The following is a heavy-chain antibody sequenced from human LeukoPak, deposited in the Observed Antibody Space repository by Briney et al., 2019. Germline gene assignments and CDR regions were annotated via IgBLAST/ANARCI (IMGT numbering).Heavy chain of an antibody. J-gene: IGHJ5*02. D-gene: IGHD3-10*01. CDR1: GFTFSSYG. CDR2: ISYDGSNK. V-gene: IGHV3-30*18. Sequence: GRSRRLSCAASGFTFSSYGMHWVRQAPGKGLEWVAVISYDGSNKYYADSVKGRFTISRDNSKNTLYLQMNSLRAEDTAVYYCAKDFRSVLLWFGELLPWFDPWGQGTLVTVSS. CDR3: AKDFRSVLLWFGELLPWFDP.